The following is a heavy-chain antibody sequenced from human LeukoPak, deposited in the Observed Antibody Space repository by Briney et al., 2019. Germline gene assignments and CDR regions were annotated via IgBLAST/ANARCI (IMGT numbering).Heavy chain of an antibody. J-gene: IGHJ4*01. CDR2: LSGSGITT. CDR3: AKGIYSSGWSYFDY. V-gene: IGHV3-23*01. D-gene: IGHD6-19*01. Sequence: GGSLRLSCAASGFTFSSYSMNWVRQAPGKGLEWVSTLSGSGITTYYADSVKGRFTISRDNSKNTLYLQMNSLRAEDTAVYYCAKGIYSSGWSYFDYRGHGTLVTVSS. CDR1: GFTFSSYS.